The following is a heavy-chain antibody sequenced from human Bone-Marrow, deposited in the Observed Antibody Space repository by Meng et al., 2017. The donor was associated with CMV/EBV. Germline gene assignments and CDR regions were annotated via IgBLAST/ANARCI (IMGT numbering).Heavy chain of an antibody. J-gene: IGHJ6*02. D-gene: IGHD3-3*01. CDR1: GRYFSGYY. V-gene: IGHV4-34*01. CDR3: ARAGLRSGYYFFEDYYYYDGRDV. Sequence: GSLRLSCAVSGRYFSGYYWSWIRQSPGKGLEWIGEINHSGITNYNPSLKSRVTISVDTSKNQFSLKLSSVTAADTAVYYCARAGLRSGYYFFEDYYYYDGRDVWGQGNTVSVPS. CDR2: INHSGIT.